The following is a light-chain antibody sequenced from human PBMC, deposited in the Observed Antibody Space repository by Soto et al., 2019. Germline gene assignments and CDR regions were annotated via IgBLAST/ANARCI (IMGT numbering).Light chain of an antibody. CDR3: SSFASSNTWV. Sequence: QSALTQPPSASGSPGQSVTISCTGTSSDVGAYNYVSWYQQHAGKASKLVIYEVTKRPSGVPDRFSGSKSANTASLTVSGLQAEDEADYYCSSFASSNTWVFGGGTKVTVL. CDR2: EVT. V-gene: IGLV2-8*01. J-gene: IGLJ3*02. CDR1: SSDVGAYNY.